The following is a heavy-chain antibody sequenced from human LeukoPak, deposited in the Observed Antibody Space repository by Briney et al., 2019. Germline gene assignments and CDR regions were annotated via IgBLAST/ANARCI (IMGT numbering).Heavy chain of an antibody. Sequence: PSETLSLTCAVYGGSFSGYYWSWIRQPPGKGLEWIGEINHSGNTNYNPSLKSRVTISVDTSKNQFSLKLSSVTAADTAVYYCARRGVEGSGSYYSNYYYSYYMDVWGKGTTVTVSS. CDR1: GGSFSGYY. CDR3: ARRGVEGSGSYYSNYYYSYYMDV. CDR2: INHSGNT. J-gene: IGHJ6*03. D-gene: IGHD3-10*01. V-gene: IGHV4-34*01.